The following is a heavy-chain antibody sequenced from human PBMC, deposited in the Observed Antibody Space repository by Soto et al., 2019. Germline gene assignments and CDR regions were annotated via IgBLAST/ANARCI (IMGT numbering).Heavy chain of an antibody. CDR3: ARFYSGWYDC. D-gene: IGHD4-4*01. J-gene: IGHJ5*01. V-gene: IGHV3-23*01. CDR1: GFTFSSFA. CDR2: VSGSAGST. Sequence: VQLLESGGGLVQPGGSLRLSCAASGFTFSSFAMNWVRQAPGKGLEWVSAVSGSAGSTYYADSVKGRFTISRDNSENTLHLQMNSLTPDDTAVYYCARFYSGWYDCWGQGTLVTVSS.